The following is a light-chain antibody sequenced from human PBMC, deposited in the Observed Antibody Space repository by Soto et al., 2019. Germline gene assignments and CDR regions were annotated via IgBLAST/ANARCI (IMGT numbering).Light chain of an antibody. V-gene: IGKV1-39*01. J-gene: IGKJ1*01. CDR2: AAT. Sequence: DIQMTQSPSSLSASVGDRVTITCRASQSIGSLLNWYQQKPGKAPNLLIYAATTLHSGVPSRFSGSGSGTDFTLTISNLQPEDFATFYCHQSYGSWTFGHGTKVEIK. CDR3: HQSYGSWT. CDR1: QSIGSL.